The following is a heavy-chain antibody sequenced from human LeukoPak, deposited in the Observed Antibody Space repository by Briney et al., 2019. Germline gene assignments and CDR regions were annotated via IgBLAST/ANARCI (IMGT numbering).Heavy chain of an antibody. Sequence: SETLSLTCDVFGGSFTDYFWTWIRQSPGKGMEWIGEINDYSGNTNYNPSLNSRVSISLEKSKNQFSLELRSVTAADTAVYYCARGRIAKIVVVHSFQYGMDVWGQGTTVTVSS. J-gene: IGHJ6*02. CDR1: GGSFTDYF. CDR2: INDYSGNT. V-gene: IGHV4-34*01. CDR3: ARGRIAKIVVVHSFQYGMDV. D-gene: IGHD3-22*01.